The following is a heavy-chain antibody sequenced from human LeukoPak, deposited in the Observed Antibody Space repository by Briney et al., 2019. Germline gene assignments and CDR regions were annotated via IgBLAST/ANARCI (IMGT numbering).Heavy chain of an antibody. D-gene: IGHD3-22*01. CDR3: ATDRITIIVVELDY. CDR1: GFTFSSYA. J-gene: IGHJ4*02. V-gene: IGHV3-23*01. CDR2: ISGSGGRT. Sequence: PGASLRLSCAASGFTFSSYAMSWVRQAPGKGLEWVSAISGSGGRTYYADSVKGRFTISRDNSKNTLYLQMNSLRAADMAVYYSATDRITIIVVELDYWGQGTLVTVSS.